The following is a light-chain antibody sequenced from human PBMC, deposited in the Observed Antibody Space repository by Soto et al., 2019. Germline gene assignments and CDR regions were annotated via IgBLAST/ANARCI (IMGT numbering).Light chain of an antibody. V-gene: IGKV3-20*01. Sequence: EIVLTKSPGTLSLSPGDRATLSCRASQSISNKYLAWYQQEPGQAPRLLIHGVSIRATGIPDRFSGSGSGTDFTLTISSLEPEDFAVYYCQLYSGSPWTFGQGTKVEIK. CDR2: GVS. CDR3: QLYSGSPWT. J-gene: IGKJ1*01. CDR1: QSISNKY.